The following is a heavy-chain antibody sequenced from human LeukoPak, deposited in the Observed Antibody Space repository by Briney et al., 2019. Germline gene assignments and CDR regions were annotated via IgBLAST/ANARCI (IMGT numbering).Heavy chain of an antibody. CDR2: IYYSGST. Sequence: SETLSLTCTVSGGSISSYYWSWIRQPPGKGLEWIGYIYYSGSTNYNPSLKSRVTISVDTSKNQFSLKLSSVTAADTAVYYCARAHIAAPGVYYYYMDVWGKGTTVTVSS. CDR3: ARAHIAAPGVYYYYMDV. V-gene: IGHV4-59*01. D-gene: IGHD6-13*01. J-gene: IGHJ6*03. CDR1: GGSISSYY.